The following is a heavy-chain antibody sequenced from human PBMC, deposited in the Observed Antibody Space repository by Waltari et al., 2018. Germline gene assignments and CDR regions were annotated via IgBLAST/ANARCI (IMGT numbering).Heavy chain of an antibody. V-gene: IGHV4-34*01. CDR1: GGSFRAYY. D-gene: IGHD3-3*01. Sequence: QVQLQQWCAGLLKHSETLSLTCAVYGGSFRAYYWSWHRQPPGKGLEWIGEINHSGSTNYNPSLKSRVTISVDTSKNQFSLKLSSVTAADTAVYYCAGYYDFWSGYYPSHYFDYWGQGTLVTVSS. CDR3: AGYYDFWSGYYPSHYFDY. CDR2: INHSGST. J-gene: IGHJ4*02.